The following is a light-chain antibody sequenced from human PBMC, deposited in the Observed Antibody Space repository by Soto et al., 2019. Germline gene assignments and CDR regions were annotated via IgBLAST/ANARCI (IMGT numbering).Light chain of an antibody. CDR2: EVS. CDR1: SSDVGSHNF. Sequence: QSALTQPASVSGSPGQSITISCTGTSSDVGSHNFVSWYQQHPGKAPELMIYEVSKRPSGVSNRFSGSKSGNTASLTISGLQGEDEADYYCSSYIGSISFGGGTKVTVL. J-gene: IGLJ2*01. V-gene: IGLV2-23*02. CDR3: SSYIGSIS.